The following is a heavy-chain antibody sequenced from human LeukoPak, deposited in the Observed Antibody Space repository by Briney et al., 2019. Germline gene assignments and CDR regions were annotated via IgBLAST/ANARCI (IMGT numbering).Heavy chain of an antibody. J-gene: IGHJ3*02. CDR3: ARGHSSGWYGAFDI. V-gene: IGHV4-59*01. D-gene: IGHD6-19*01. CDR1: GVSISSYY. Sequence: PSETLSLTCTVSGVSISSYYWSWIRQPPGKGLEWIGYIYYSGSTNYNPSLKSRVTISVDTSKNQFSLKLSSVTAADTAAYYCARGHSSGWYGAFDIRGQGTMVTVSS. CDR2: IYYSGST.